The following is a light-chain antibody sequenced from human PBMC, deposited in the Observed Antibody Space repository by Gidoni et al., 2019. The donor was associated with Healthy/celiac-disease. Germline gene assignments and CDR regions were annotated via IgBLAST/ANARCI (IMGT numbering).Light chain of an antibody. CDR3: QQYYSTPPT. J-gene: IGKJ2*01. Sequence: VMTQSPDSLAVSLGERATINCKSSQSVLYSSNNKNYLAWYQQKPGQPPKLLIYWASTRESGVPDRFSGSGSGTDFTLTISSLQAEDVAVYYCQQYYSTPPTFGQGTKLEIK. CDR2: WAS. CDR1: QSVLYSSNNKNY. V-gene: IGKV4-1*01.